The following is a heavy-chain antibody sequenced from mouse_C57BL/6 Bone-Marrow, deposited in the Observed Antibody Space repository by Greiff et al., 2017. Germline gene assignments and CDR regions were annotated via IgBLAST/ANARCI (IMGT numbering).Heavy chain of an antibody. CDR1: GYTFTDYY. V-gene: IGHV1-26*01. D-gene: IGHD1-1*01. CDR3: AREGYYGRPFDY. CDR2: INPNNGGT. J-gene: IGHJ2*01. Sequence: VQLQQSGPELVKPGASVKISCKASGYTFTDYYMNWVKQSHGKSLEWIGDINPNNGGTSYNQKFKGKATLTVDKSSSTAYMELRSLTSEDSAVYYCAREGYYGRPFDYWGQGTTLTVSS.